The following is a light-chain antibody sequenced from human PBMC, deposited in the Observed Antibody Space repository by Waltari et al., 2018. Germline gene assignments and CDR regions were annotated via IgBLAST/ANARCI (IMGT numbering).Light chain of an antibody. CDR3: SSFAGTNNFVV. V-gene: IGLV2-8*01. CDR2: EVS. J-gene: IGLJ2*01. CDR1: SSDVGGYNY. Sequence: QSALTQPPSASGSPGQSVTISCTGTSSDVGGYNYVSWYQQHPGKAPKLMIYEVSQRPSGVPGRFSGSKSGDTASLTVSGLQAEDEADYYCSSFAGTNNFVVFGGGTKLTV.